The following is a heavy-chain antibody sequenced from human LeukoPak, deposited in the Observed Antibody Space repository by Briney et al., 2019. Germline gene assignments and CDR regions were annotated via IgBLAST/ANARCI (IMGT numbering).Heavy chain of an antibody. J-gene: IGHJ4*02. CDR3: TTGLVLRSGYVSYTQIFDY. Sequence: GGSLRLSCAAAGFTFSNAWMSWVRQAPGKGLEWVGRIKSKTDGGTTDYAALVKGRFTISRDDSKNTLYLQMNSLKTEDTAVYYCTTGLVLRSGYVSYTQIFDYWGQGTLVTVSS. CDR1: GFTFSNAW. V-gene: IGHV3-15*01. D-gene: IGHD5-12*01. CDR2: IKSKTDGGTT.